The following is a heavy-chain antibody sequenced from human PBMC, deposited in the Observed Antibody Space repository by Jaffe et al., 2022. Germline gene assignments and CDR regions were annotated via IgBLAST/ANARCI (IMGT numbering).Heavy chain of an antibody. Sequence: QVQLQESGPGLVKPSETLSLTCAVSGYSISSGYYWGWIRQPPGKGLEWIGSIYHSGSTYYNPSLKSRVTISVDTSKNQFSLKLSSVTAADTAVYYCARLIRDSSGWPGIDYWGQGTLVTVSS. V-gene: IGHV4-38-2*01. CDR2: IYHSGST. CDR1: GYSISSGYY. CDR3: ARLIRDSSGWPGIDY. J-gene: IGHJ4*02. D-gene: IGHD6-19*01.